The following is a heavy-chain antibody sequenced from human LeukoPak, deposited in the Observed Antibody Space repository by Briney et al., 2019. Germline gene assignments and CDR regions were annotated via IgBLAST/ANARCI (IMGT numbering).Heavy chain of an antibody. CDR2: IHGDGDNI. CDR1: GFPFSSYS. CDR3: ARAQVGAPTDL. J-gene: IGHJ5*02. D-gene: IGHD1-26*01. V-gene: IGHV3-74*01. Sequence: GGSLRLSCAASGFPFSSYSLYWVRQAPGKGLVWVARIHGDGDNISYADSVRGRFTISRDNAKDTLYLHVNSLRPEDTAVYYCARAQVGAPTDLWGQGTLVTVSS.